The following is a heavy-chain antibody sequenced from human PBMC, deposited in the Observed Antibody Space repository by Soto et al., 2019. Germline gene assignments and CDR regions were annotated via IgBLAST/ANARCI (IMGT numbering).Heavy chain of an antibody. D-gene: IGHD3-16*01. J-gene: IGHJ5*02. CDR1: GYTFTSYD. V-gene: IGHV1-8*01. Sequence: ASVKVSCKASGYTFTSYDINWVRQATGQGLEWMGWMNPNSGTTGYAQKFQGRVTMTRDTSISTAYMELSSLRSEDTAVYYCVRITAVTFTWGIHFPTNWFDPWGKGTLVTVSS. CDR3: VRITAVTFTWGIHFPTNWFDP. CDR2: MNPNSGTT.